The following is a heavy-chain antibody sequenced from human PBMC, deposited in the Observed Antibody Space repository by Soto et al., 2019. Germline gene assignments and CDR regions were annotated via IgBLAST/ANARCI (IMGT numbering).Heavy chain of an antibody. J-gene: IGHJ4*02. CDR3: ARDYNSGWYYFDY. CDR2: INPSGGNT. CDR1: GYTFTRSG. Sequence: ASVKVSCKASGYTFTRSGISWVRQAPGQGLEWMARINPSGGNTNYAEKFQGRVTMTTDTFTSTAYMELRSLRSDDTAVYYCARDYNSGWYYFDYWGQGTLVTVSS. D-gene: IGHD6-19*01. V-gene: IGHV1-18*01.